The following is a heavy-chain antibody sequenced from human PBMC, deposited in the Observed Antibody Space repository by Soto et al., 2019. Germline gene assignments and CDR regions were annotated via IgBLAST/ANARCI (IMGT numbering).Heavy chain of an antibody. Sequence: GGSLRLSCAASGFTFSSYAMSWVRQAPGKGLEWVSAISGSGGSTYYADSVKGRFTISRDNSKNTLYLQMNSLRAEDTAVYYCAKDPIITVASYHYWYFDLWGRGTLVTSPQ. CDR2: ISGSGGST. D-gene: IGHD3-22*01. CDR3: AKDPIITVASYHYWYFDL. V-gene: IGHV3-23*01. CDR1: GFTFSSYA. J-gene: IGHJ2*01.